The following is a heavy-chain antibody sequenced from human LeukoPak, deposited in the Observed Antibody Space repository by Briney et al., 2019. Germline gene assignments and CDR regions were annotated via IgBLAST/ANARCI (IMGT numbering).Heavy chain of an antibody. CDR1: GFTFSSYA. CDR2: ISGSGGST. D-gene: IGHD3-9*01. V-gene: IGHV3-23*01. CDR3: AKVRYFDWSIDY. Sequence: GGSLRLSCAASGFTFSSYAMSWVRQAPGKGLEWVSAISGSGGSTYYADSVKGRFTISRDNTENTLYLQMNSLRAEDTAVYYCAKVRYFDWSIDYWGQGTLVTVSS. J-gene: IGHJ4*02.